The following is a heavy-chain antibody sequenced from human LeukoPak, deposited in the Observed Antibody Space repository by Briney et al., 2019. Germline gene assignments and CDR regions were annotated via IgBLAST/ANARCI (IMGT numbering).Heavy chain of an antibody. Sequence: KPSETLSLTCAVYGGSFSGYYWSWIRQPPGKGLEWIGEINHSGSTNYNPSLKSRVTISVDTSKNQFSLKLSSVTAADTAVYYCARGEYYLRFQHWGQGTLVTVSS. V-gene: IGHV4-34*01. D-gene: IGHD2/OR15-2a*01. CDR2: INHSGST. CDR1: GGSFSGYY. J-gene: IGHJ1*01. CDR3: ARGEYYLRFQH.